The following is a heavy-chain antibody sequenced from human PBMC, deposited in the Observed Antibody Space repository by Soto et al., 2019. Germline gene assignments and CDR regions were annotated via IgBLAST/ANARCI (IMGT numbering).Heavy chain of an antibody. J-gene: IGHJ5*02. CDR2: ISSSSSYI. V-gene: IGHV3-21*01. Sequence: GGSLRLSCAASGFTFSSYSMNWVRQAPGKGLEWVSSISSSSSYIYYADSVKGRFTISRDNAKNSLYLQMNSLRAEDTAVYYCATSPVYGSGSLNWFDPWGQGTLVTVSS. D-gene: IGHD3-10*01. CDR3: ATSPVYGSGSLNWFDP. CDR1: GFTFSSYS.